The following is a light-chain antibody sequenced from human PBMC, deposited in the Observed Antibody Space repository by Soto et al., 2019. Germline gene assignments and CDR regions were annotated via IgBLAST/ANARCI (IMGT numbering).Light chain of an antibody. J-gene: IGKJ1*01. V-gene: IGKV3-20*01. CDR1: QSVGSN. Sequence: EIVMTQSPATLSVSRGERATLXXRASQSVGSNFAWYQQKPGQAPRLLXYGASSRATGIPDRFSGSGSGTDLTLTISRLEPEDFAVYYCQQYGSSPTRTFGQGTKVDIK. CDR3: QQYGSSPTRT. CDR2: GAS.